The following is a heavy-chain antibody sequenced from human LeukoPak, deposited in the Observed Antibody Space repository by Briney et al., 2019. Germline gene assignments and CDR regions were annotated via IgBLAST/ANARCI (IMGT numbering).Heavy chain of an antibody. V-gene: IGHV3-7*01. Sequence: GGSLRLSCAASGFTFSTYWMTWVRQAPGKGLEWVANIKQNGSHKYYVDSVKGRFTISRDNAKNSLYLQMDSLRAEDTAVYYCARDTGCAGGTCFSFYDYWGQGTLVTVSS. J-gene: IGHJ4*02. CDR3: ARDTGCAGGTCFSFYDY. CDR2: IKQNGSHK. D-gene: IGHD2-15*01. CDR1: GFTFSTYW.